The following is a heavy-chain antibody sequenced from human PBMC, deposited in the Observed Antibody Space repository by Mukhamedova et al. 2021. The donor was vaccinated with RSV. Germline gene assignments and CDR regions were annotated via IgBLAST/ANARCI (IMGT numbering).Heavy chain of an antibody. CDR3: ARGGGTGTKFDY. D-gene: IGHD1-7*01. J-gene: IGHJ4*02. CDR2: SSSYI. Sequence: SSSYIYYADSVKGRFTISRDNAKNSLYLQMNSLRAEDTAVYYCARGGGTGTKFDYWGQGTLVTVSS. V-gene: IGHV3-21*01.